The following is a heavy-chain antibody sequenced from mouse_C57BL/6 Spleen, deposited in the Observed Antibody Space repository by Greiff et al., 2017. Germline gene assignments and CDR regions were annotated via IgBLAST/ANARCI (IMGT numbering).Heavy chain of an antibody. CDR2: IDPSDSYT. Sequence: VQLKQPGAELVMPGASVKLSCKASGYTFTSYWMHWVKQRPGQGLEWIGEIDPSDSYTNYNQKFKGKSTLTVDKSSSTAYMQLSSLTSEDSSVYYCARHGMVDYWGQGTSVTVSS. CDR1: GYTFTSYW. D-gene: IGHD1-1*01. V-gene: IGHV1-69*01. CDR3: ARHGMVDY. J-gene: IGHJ4*01.